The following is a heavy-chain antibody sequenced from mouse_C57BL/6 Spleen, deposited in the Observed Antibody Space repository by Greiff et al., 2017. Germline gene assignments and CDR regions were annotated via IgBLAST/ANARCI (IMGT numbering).Heavy chain of an antibody. V-gene: IGHV1-64*01. D-gene: IGHD2-4*01. CDR3: ARSGYDYGDYAMDY. Sequence: QVQLQQPGAELVKPGASVKLSCKASGYTFTSYWMHWVKQRPGQGLEWIGMIHPNSGSTNYNEKFKSKATLTVDKSSSTAYMQLSSLTSEDSAVDYCARSGYDYGDYAMDYWGQGTSVTVSS. CDR2: IHPNSGST. J-gene: IGHJ4*01. CDR1: GYTFTSYW.